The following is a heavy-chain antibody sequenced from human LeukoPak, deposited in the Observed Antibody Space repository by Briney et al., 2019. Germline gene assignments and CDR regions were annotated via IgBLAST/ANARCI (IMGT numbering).Heavy chain of an antibody. CDR2: MNPNSGNT. J-gene: IGHJ4*02. D-gene: IGHD6-19*01. CDR1: GYTLTELS. CDR3: ARWKQSVWQSAE. Sequence: ASVKVSCKVSGYTLTELSMHWVRQATGQGLEWMGWMNPNSGNTGYAQKFQGRVTMTRNTSISTAYMELSSLRSEDTAVYYCARWKQSVWQSAEWGQGTLVTVSS. V-gene: IGHV1-8*01.